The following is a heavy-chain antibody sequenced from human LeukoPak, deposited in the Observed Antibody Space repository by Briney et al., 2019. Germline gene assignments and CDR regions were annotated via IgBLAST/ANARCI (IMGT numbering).Heavy chain of an antibody. V-gene: IGHV4-34*01. J-gene: IGHJ6*04. D-gene: IGHD2-15*01. CDR1: GGSFSGYY. Sequence: PSETLSLTCAVYGGSFSGYYWSWIRQPPGKGLEWIGEINRSGSTNYNPSLKSRVTISVDTSKNQFSLKLSSVTAADTAVYYCASLGWTDKKDVWGKGTTVTVSS. CDR2: INRSGST. CDR3: ASLGWTDKKDV.